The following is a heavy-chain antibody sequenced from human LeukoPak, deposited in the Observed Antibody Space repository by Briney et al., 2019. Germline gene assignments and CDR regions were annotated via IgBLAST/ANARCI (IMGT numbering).Heavy chain of an antibody. CDR3: ARVGSSSWYEPYYYYMDV. V-gene: IGHV1-18*01. Sequence: ASVKVSCKASGGTFSRNAISWVRQAPGQGLEWMGWISAYNGNTNYAQKLQGRVTMTTDTSTSTAYMELRSLRSDDTAVYYCARVGSSSWYEPYYYYMDVWGKGTTVTISS. D-gene: IGHD6-13*01. J-gene: IGHJ6*03. CDR1: GGTFSRNA. CDR2: ISAYNGNT.